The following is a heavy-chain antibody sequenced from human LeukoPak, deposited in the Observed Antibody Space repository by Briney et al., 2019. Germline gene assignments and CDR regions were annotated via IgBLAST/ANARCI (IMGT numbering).Heavy chain of an antibody. J-gene: IGHJ4*02. D-gene: IGHD6-19*01. CDR1: NYTFTAYG. V-gene: IGHV1-18*01. CDR3: ARDYSSGWYSVDY. CDR2: IRSDNGKT. Sequence: GASVKVSCKTFNYTFTAYGINWVRQAPGQGLEWTGWIRSDNGKTNYAQKLQGRVTLTTDTTTSTAYMELRSLRSDDTAIYYCARDYSSGWYSVDYWGQGTLITVSS.